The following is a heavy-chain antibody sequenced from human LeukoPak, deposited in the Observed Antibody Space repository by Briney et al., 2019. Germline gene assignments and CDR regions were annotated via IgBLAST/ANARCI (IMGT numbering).Heavy chain of an antibody. CDR2: ITVDVGST. J-gene: IGHJ3*02. Sequence: GGRLSLSRAVSGFTPTRYETNWGSEAPGRGLEYVSGITVDVGSTYYADPARGRFTISRDNSQNTLSLHMSSLRPDDTAVYFCVKTMVTFGGLIRTDAFDIWGQGTMVTVSS. CDR1: GFTPTRYE. D-gene: IGHD3-16*01. CDR3: VKTMVTFGGLIRTDAFDI. V-gene: IGHV3-64D*06.